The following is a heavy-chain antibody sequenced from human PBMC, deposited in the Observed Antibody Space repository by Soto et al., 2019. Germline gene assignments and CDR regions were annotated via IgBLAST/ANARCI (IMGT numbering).Heavy chain of an antibody. D-gene: IGHD3-22*01. J-gene: IGHJ4*02. V-gene: IGHV5-51*01. CDR3: ARHGSGYYDSRYPDY. Sequence: PGESLKISCQGSGDTFDSSTYCIAWVRQLSGKGLECLGIIYPSDSETRYSPSFQGQVTISADTSISTTYLQWNSLKASDSAIYYCARHGSGYYDSRYPDYWGQGTRVTVSS. CDR1: GDTFDSSTYC. CDR2: IYPSDSET.